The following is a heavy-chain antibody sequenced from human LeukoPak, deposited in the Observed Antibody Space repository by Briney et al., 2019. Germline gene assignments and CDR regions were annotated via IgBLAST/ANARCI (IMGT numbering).Heavy chain of an antibody. CDR3: ARDGGYDLYYFDY. CDR2: ISAYNGDT. V-gene: IGHV1-18*01. J-gene: IGHJ4*02. D-gene: IGHD5-12*01. CDR1: LYPFSTYG. Sequence: GASVKDSCKASLYPFSTYGIIGVRQAPGHGLEWMGWISAYNGDTKYAQKVQGRVTMTTDTSTSTAYMELRSLRSDDTAVYYCARDGGYDLYYFDYGGQGTLVTVSS.